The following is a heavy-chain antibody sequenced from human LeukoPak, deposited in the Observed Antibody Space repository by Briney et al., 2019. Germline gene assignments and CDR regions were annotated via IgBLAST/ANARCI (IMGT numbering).Heavy chain of an antibody. CDR3: AKEGRTKEMGYWSRGSCYDLDY. CDR2: ISYDGSNE. Sequence: GGSLRLSCAASGFTFSSYGMHWVRQAPGKALEWVAVISYDGSNEYYADSVKGGFTISRDNSKNTLYLQMNSVRAEDTAVYYCAKEGRTKEMGYWSRGSCYDLDYWGQGTLVTVSS. CDR1: GFTFSSYG. V-gene: IGHV3-30*18. D-gene: IGHD2-15*01. J-gene: IGHJ4*02.